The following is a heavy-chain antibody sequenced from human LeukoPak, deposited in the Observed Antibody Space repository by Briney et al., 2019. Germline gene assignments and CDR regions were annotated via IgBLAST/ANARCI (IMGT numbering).Heavy chain of an antibody. Sequence: GASVKVSCKASGYTFTSYGISWVRQAPGQGLEWMGWISAYNGNTNYAQKLQGRVTMTTDTSTSTAYMELRSLRSDDTAVYYCARDTYXYGSGSYYNTYYYYYMXVWGKGTTVT. J-gene: IGHJ6*03. V-gene: IGHV1-18*01. CDR3: ARDTYXYGSGSYYNTYYYYYMXV. CDR1: GYTFTSYG. D-gene: IGHD3-10*01. CDR2: ISAYNGNT.